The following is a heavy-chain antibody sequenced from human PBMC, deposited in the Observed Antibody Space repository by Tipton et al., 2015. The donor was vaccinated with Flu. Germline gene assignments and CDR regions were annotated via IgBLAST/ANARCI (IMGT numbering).Heavy chain of an antibody. V-gene: IGHV4-59*08. CDR2: IYNSVYT. Sequence: TLSLTCIVSSGSLSSFYWNWIRQSPGKGLEWIGYIYNSVYTKYNPSLKSRVTISVDTSKNQFSLRLSSVTAADTAVYYCARAPTTAVAYIWGQGTLVTVSS. CDR1: SGSLSSFY. CDR3: ARAPTTAVAYI. D-gene: IGHD6-19*01. J-gene: IGHJ4*02.